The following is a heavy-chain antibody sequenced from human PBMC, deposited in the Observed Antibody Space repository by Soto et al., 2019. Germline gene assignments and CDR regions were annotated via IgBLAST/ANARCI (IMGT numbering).Heavy chain of an antibody. CDR2: IIPIFGTA. V-gene: IGHV1-69*13. D-gene: IGHD5-18*01. J-gene: IGHJ6*02. Sequence: SVKVSFKASGGTFSSYAISWVRQAPGQGLEWMGGIIPIFGTANYAQKFQGRVTITADESTSTAYMELSSLRSEDTAVYYCARTGTAMNYYYYGMDVWGQGTTVTVSS. CDR3: ARTGTAMNYYYYGMDV. CDR1: GGTFSSYA.